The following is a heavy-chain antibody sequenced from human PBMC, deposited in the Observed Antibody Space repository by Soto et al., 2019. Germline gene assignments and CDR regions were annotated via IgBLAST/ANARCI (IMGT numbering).Heavy chain of an antibody. CDR1: GFTFSSYA. CDR2: ISSNGGST. CDR3: ARDHGTDFWSGYRHYGMDD. Sequence: GGSLRLSCAASGFTFSSYAMHWVRQAPGKGLEYVSAISSNGGSTYYENSVKGRCTISRDNSKNTLYLQMGSLRAEDMAVYYCARDHGTDFWSGYRHYGMDDGGQGTTVTVSS. D-gene: IGHD3-3*01. V-gene: IGHV3-64*01. J-gene: IGHJ6*02.